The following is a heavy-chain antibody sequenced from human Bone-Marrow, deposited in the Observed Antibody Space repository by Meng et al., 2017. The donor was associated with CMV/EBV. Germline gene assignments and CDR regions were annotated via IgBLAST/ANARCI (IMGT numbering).Heavy chain of an antibody. D-gene: IGHD3-22*01. Sequence: GESLKISCAASGFTFSSYGMHWVRQAPGKGLEWVAFIRYDGSNKYYADSVKGRFTISRDNSKNTLYLQMNSLRAEDTAVYYCAKGASRMVVVGGHRSPPSQHWGQGTLVTVSS. CDR1: GFTFSSYG. CDR2: IRYDGSNK. V-gene: IGHV3-30*02. J-gene: IGHJ1*01. CDR3: AKGASRMVVVGGHRSPPSQH.